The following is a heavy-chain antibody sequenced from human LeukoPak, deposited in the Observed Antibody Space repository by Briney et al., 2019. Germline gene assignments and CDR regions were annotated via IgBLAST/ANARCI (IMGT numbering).Heavy chain of an antibody. J-gene: IGHJ4*02. CDR2: INTNTGNP. Sequence: ASVKVSCKASGNTFTNYALNWVRQAPGQGPEWMGWINTNTGNPTYAQAFTGRFVFSLDTSVTTAYLQISSLKAEDTAVYYCARFAVHRRIAVTGQFGLDYWGRGTLVTVSS. CDR3: ARFAVHRRIAVTGQFGLDY. D-gene: IGHD6-19*01. CDR1: GNTFTNYA. V-gene: IGHV7-4-1*02.